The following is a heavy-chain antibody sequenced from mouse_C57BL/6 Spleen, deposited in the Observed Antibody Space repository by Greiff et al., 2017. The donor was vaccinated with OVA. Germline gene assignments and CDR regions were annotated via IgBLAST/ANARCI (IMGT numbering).Heavy chain of an antibody. V-gene: IGHV1-55*01. CDR1: GYTFTSYW. D-gene: IGHD1-1*01. Sequence: QVQLQQPGAELVKPGASVKMSCKASGYTFTSYWITWVKQRPGQGLEWIGDIYPGSGSTNYNEKFKSKATLTVDTSSSTAYMQLSSLTSEDSAVYDCARWIYYYGSRYFDYWGQGTTLTVSS. CDR3: ARWIYYYGSRYFDY. J-gene: IGHJ2*01. CDR2: IYPGSGST.